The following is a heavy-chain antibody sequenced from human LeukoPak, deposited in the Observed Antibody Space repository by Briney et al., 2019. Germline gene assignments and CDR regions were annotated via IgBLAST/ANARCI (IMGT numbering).Heavy chain of an antibody. CDR3: ARGLTRGYTYGGCFDP. D-gene: IGHD5-12*01. CDR2: IYYSGST. CDR1: GGSFSGYY. Sequence: KASETLSLTCAVYGGSFSGYYWGWIRQPPGKGLEWIASIYYSGSTYYSPSLKSGVTISVDTSKNQFSLKLRSVTATDTAVYYCARGLTRGYTYGGCFDPWGQGTLVTVSS. J-gene: IGHJ5*02. V-gene: IGHV4-34*01.